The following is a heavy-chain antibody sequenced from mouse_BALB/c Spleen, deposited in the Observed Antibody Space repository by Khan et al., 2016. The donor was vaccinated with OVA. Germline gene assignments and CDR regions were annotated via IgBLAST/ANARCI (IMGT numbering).Heavy chain of an antibody. D-gene: IGHD3-3*01. Sequence: QMQLKESGPGLVAPSQSLSITCTVSGFSLSRYSIYWVRQPPGKGLEWLGIMWIGGSTDYNSALKSRLSISKDNSKSQVFLKMNSLQTDDTAMYYCARNRDGGSYWYFDVWGAGTTVTVSS. J-gene: IGHJ1*01. CDR2: MWIGGST. CDR1: GFSLSRYS. V-gene: IGHV2-6-4*01. CDR3: ARNRDGGSYWYFDV.